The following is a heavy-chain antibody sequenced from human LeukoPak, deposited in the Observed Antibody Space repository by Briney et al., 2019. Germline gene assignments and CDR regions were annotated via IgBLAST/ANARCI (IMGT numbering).Heavy chain of an antibody. Sequence: ASVKVSCKASGYTFTGYYMHWVRQAPGQGLEWMGWINPNSGGTNYAQKFQGRVTMTRDTSISTAYMDLSRLRSDDTAVYYCTRGYDNSGYPIDYWGQGTLVTVSS. CDR3: TRGYDNSGYPIDY. CDR2: INPNSGGT. V-gene: IGHV1-2*02. CDR1: GYTFTGYY. J-gene: IGHJ4*02. D-gene: IGHD3-22*01.